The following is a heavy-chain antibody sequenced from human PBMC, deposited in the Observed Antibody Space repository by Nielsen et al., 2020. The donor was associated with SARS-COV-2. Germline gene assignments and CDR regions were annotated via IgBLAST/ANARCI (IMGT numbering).Heavy chain of an antibody. J-gene: IGHJ3*02. CDR3: ARVRRGHAFDI. CDR1: GFTFSSYW. CDR2: IKQDGSEK. D-gene: IGHD3-10*01. Sequence: GESLKISCAASGFTFSSYWMSWVHQAPGKGLEWVANIKQDGSEKYYVDSVKGRFTISRDNAKNSLYLQMNSLRAEDTAVYYCARVRRGHAFDIWGQGTMVTVSS. V-gene: IGHV3-7*05.